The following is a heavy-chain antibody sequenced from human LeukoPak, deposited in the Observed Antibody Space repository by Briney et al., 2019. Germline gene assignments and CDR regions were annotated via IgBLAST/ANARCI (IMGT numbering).Heavy chain of an antibody. D-gene: IGHD3-22*01. CDR2: IYYSGST. J-gene: IGHJ4*02. V-gene: IGHV4-59*01. CDR3: ARAVVLYYDGSGYSTRFDY. Sequence: SETLSLTCTVSGVSISSYYWSWIRQPPGKGLEWIGYIYYSGSTNYNPSLKSRVTISVDTSKNQFSLKLSSVTAADTAVYYCARAVVLYYDGSGYSTRFDYWGQGTLVTVSS. CDR1: GVSISSYY.